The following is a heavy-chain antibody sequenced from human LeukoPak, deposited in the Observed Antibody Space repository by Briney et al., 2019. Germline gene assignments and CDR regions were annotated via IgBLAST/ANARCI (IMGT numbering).Heavy chain of an antibody. D-gene: IGHD3-22*01. CDR3: ARSPYGDSSGYYYVFDY. CDR1: GGTFSSYA. J-gene: IGHJ4*02. CDR2: IIPIFGTA. V-gene: IGHV1-69*01. Sequence: ASVKVSCKASGGTFSSYAISWVRQAPGQGLEWMGGIIPIFGTANYAQKFQGRVTITADESTSTAYMELSSLRSEDTAVYYCARSPYGDSSGYYYVFDYWGQGTLVTVSS.